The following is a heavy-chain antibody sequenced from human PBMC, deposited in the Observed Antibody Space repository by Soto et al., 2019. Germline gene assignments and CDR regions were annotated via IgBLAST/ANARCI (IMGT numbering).Heavy chain of an antibody. CDR2: IYTDGTT. V-gene: IGHV3-66*01. CDR1: GFTVNSNY. J-gene: IGHJ4*02. CDR3: MRDLGGELGVSRDY. Sequence: EVQLVESGGDLVQPGGSLRLSCVASGFTVNSNYMSWVRQAPGKGLEWVSAIYTDGTTYYADSVRGRFTISRDTMKNALYLKMYSLRAEDTGMFYWMRDLGGELGVSRDYWGQGTLVTVSP. D-gene: IGHD3-16*01.